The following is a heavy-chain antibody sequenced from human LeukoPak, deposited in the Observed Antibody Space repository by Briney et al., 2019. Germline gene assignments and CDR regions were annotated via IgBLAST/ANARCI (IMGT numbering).Heavy chain of an antibody. CDR1: GYTFTSYY. D-gene: IGHD3-10*01. Sequence: ASVKVSCKASGYTFTSYYMHWVRQAPGQGLEWMGIINPSGGSTSYAQKFQGRVTMTRDTSTSTVYMELSSLRSEDTAVYYCARNRRYGSGSYYKTLDYWGQGTLVTVSS. V-gene: IGHV1-46*01. CDR2: INPSGGST. J-gene: IGHJ4*02. CDR3: ARNRRYGSGSYYKTLDY.